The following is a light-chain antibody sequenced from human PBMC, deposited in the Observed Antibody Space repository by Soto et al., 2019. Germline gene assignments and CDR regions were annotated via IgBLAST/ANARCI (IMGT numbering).Light chain of an antibody. CDR1: QTISSW. CDR2: KAS. J-gene: IGKJ1*01. V-gene: IGKV1-5*03. Sequence: DIQMTQSPSTLSGSVGDRVTITCRASQTISSWLAWYQQKPGKAPKLLIYKASTLKSGVPSRFSGSGSGTEFTLTISSLQPDDFATYYCQQYHGYSRTFGQGTKVDIK. CDR3: QQYHGYSRT.